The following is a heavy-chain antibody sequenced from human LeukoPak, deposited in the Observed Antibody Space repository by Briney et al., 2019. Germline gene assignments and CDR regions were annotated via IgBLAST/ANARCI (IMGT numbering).Heavy chain of an antibody. V-gene: IGHV3-21*01. J-gene: IGHJ4*02. CDR2: ISSSSSYI. Sequence: GGSLRLSCAASRFTFSSYSMNWVRQAPGKGLEWVSSISSSSSYIYYADSVKGRFTISRDNAKNSLYLQMNSLRAEDTAVYYCARGAVGASLLFDYWGQGTLVTVSS. D-gene: IGHD1-26*01. CDR1: RFTFSSYS. CDR3: ARGAVGASLLFDY.